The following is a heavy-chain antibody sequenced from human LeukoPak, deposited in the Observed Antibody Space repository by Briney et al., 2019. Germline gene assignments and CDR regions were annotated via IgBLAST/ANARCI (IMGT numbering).Heavy chain of an antibody. J-gene: IGHJ4*02. Sequence: GRSLRLSCAASGFTFSSYAMHWVRQAPGRGLEWVSVISNDGSTKYYADSVKGRFTISRDNSKNTLYLQMNSLRAEDTAVYYCARERALSGWTSAHFDNWGQGTLVTVSS. D-gene: IGHD6-19*01. CDR3: ARERALSGWTSAHFDN. CDR1: GFTFSSYA. V-gene: IGHV3-30-3*01. CDR2: ISNDGSTK.